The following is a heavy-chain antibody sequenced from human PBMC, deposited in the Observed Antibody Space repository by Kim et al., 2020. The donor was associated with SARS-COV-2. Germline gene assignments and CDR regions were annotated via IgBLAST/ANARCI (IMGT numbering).Heavy chain of an antibody. D-gene: IGHD3-3*01. CDR3: AKDPYYDFWSGYYFDY. CDR1: GCTFSSYA. Sequence: GGSLRLSCAASGCTFSSYAMSWVRQAPGKGLEWVSAISGSGGSTYYADSVKGRFTISRDNSKNTLYLQMNSLRAEDTAVYYCAKDPYYDFWSGYYFDYWGQGTLVTVSS. CDR2: ISGSGGST. J-gene: IGHJ4*02. V-gene: IGHV3-23*01.